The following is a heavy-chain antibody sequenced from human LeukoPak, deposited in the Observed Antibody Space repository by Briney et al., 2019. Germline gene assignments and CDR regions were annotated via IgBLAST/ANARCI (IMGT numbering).Heavy chain of an antibody. CDR3: AKRVYDILTGYLDP. V-gene: IGHV3-23*01. J-gene: IGHJ5*02. D-gene: IGHD3-9*01. CDR2: ISGSGGST. CDR1: GFTFSSYA. Sequence: GGSLRLSCAASGFTFSSYAMSWVRQAPGKGLEWVSAISGSGGSTYYADSVKGRFTISRDNSKNTLYLQMNSLRAEDTAVYYCAKRVYDILTGYLDPWGRGTLVTVSS.